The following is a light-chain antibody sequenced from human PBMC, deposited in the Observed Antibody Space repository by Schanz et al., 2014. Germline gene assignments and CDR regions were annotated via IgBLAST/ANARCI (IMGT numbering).Light chain of an antibody. V-gene: IGLV2-14*01. CDR1: SSDVGGSKF. CDR2: DVS. J-gene: IGLJ2*01. CDR3: SSYTSRYTLV. Sequence: QSALTQPASVSGSPGQSITISCTGTSSDVGGSKFVSWYQQHPGKAPKFIIYDVSNRPSGVSDRFSGSKSGNTASLTISGLQAEDEADYYCSSYTSRYTLVFGGGTQLTVL.